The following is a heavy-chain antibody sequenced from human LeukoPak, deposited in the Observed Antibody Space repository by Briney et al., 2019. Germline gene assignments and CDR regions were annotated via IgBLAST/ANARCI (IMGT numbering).Heavy chain of an antibody. V-gene: IGHV3-66*01. CDR2: IEDGGRA. D-gene: IGHD6-19*01. CDR3: AREKVAVAGTGLDD. Sequence: GGSLRLSCAVSGFTVSRNYINWVRQAPGKGLEWVSIIEDGGRAYYTDSVKGRFTISRDNPRNTVYLQMNSLRVDDTAMYFCAREKVAVAGTGLDDWGQGTLVTVSS. J-gene: IGHJ4*02. CDR1: GFTVSRNY.